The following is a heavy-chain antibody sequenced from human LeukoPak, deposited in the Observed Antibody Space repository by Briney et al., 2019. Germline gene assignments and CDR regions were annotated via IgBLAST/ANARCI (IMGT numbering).Heavy chain of an antibody. V-gene: IGHV3-30*18. CDR1: GYTFINFG. Sequence: GRSLRLSCAASGYTFINFGMHWVRQATGKGLEWVAVISYDGSDTFYADSVKGRFTISRDDSKNTVHLQMNSLRVEDTAVYFCAKDDAGLPDYWGQGAPVTVSS. CDR2: ISYDGSDT. CDR3: AKDDAGLPDY. J-gene: IGHJ4*02. D-gene: IGHD4-11*01.